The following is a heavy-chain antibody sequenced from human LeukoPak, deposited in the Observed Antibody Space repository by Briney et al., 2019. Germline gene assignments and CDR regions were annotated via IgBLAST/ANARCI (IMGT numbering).Heavy chain of an antibody. CDR1: GYTLTELS. J-gene: IGHJ4*02. CDR3: AGGGYDPAPFDY. V-gene: IGHV1-24*01. CDR2: FDPEDGET. D-gene: IGHD5-12*01. Sequence: ASVKVSCKVSGYTLTELSMHWVRQAPGKGLEWMGGFDPEDGETIYAQKFQGRVTMTEDTSTDTAYMELSSLRSEDTAVYYCAGGGYDPAPFDYWGQGTLVTVSS.